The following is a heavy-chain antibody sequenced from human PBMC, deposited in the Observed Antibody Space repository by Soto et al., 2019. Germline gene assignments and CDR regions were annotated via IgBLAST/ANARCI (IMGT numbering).Heavy chain of an antibody. Sequence: PGGSLRLSCAASGFSFSTYALSWVRQAPGKGLDWVSVISGSGGSTDYAGSVKGRFTISRDNSKNALFLQMNSLRAEDTALYYCAKVGGSGWFDAFDIWGQGTMVTVS. CDR2: ISGSGGST. CDR1: GFSFSTYA. D-gene: IGHD6-19*01. V-gene: IGHV3-23*01. J-gene: IGHJ3*02. CDR3: AKVGGSGWFDAFDI.